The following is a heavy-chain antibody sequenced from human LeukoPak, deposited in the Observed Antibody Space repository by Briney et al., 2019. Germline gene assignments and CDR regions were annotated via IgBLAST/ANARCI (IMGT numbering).Heavy chain of an antibody. Sequence: GGSLRLSCAASGFTFDDYAMHWVRQAPGKGLEWVSGISWNSGSIGYADSVKGRFTISRDNAKNSLYLQMNSLRAEDTALYYCAKGTGFDYWGQGTLVTVSS. J-gene: IGHJ4*02. CDR2: ISWNSGSI. CDR3: AKGTGFDY. CDR1: GFTFDDYA. V-gene: IGHV3-9*01. D-gene: IGHD3-10*01.